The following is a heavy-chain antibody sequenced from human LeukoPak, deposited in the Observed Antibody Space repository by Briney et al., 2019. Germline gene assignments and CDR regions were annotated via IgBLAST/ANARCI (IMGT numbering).Heavy chain of an antibody. V-gene: IGHV3-7*03. J-gene: IGHJ4*02. CDR1: GFMFETYW. Sequence: GGSLRLSCAASGFMFETYWMNWVRQVPGEGLGWVANMKHDGSEEYYVESVKGRFIISRDNTNKLLYLQMNSLRAEDTAIYYCARKAAGWGVLDHWGQGTLVTVSS. CDR2: MKHDGSEE. D-gene: IGHD3-10*01. CDR3: ARKAAGWGVLDH.